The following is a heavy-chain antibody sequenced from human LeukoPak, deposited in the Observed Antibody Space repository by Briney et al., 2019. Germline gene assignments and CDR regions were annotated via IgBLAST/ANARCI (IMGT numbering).Heavy chain of an antibody. CDR3: ARSSSGWYYY. D-gene: IGHD6-19*01. CDR1: GFTFSNYA. J-gene: IGHJ4*02. V-gene: IGHV3-30-3*01. CDR2: ISYDGSNK. Sequence: GGSLRLSCAASGFTFSNYAMHWVRQAPGKGLEWVAVISYDGSNKDYADSVKGRFTISRDNSKNTLYLQMNSLRAEDTAVYYCARSSSGWYYYWGQGIMVTVSS.